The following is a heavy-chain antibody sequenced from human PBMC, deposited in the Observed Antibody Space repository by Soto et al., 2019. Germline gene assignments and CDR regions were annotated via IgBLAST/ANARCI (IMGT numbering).Heavy chain of an antibody. Sequence: EVQLVESGGGLVKPGGSLRLSCAASGFTFSSYSMNWVRQAPGKGLEWVSSISSSSSYIYHADSVKGRFTISRDNAKNSLYLQMNSLRAEDTAVYYCARDQGIAVAGKYYYYYYGMDVWGQGTTVTVSS. V-gene: IGHV3-21*01. J-gene: IGHJ6*02. D-gene: IGHD6-19*01. CDR1: GFTFSSYS. CDR3: ARDQGIAVAGKYYYYYYGMDV. CDR2: ISSSSSYI.